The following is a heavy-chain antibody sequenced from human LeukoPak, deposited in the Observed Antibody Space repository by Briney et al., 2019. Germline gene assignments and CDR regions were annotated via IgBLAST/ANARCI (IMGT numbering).Heavy chain of an antibody. V-gene: IGHV3-21*01. CDR1: GFTFSSYS. D-gene: IGHD4-17*01. Sequence: GGSLRLSCAASGFTFSSYSMNWVRQAPGRGLEWVSSISSSSSYIYYADSVKGRFTISRDNAKNSLYLQMNSLRAEDTAVYYCARGDYGDYLWYFDYWGQGTLVTVSS. CDR2: ISSSSSYI. J-gene: IGHJ4*02. CDR3: ARGDYGDYLWYFDY.